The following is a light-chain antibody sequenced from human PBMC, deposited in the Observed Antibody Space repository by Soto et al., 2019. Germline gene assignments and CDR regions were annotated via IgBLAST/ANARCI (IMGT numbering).Light chain of an antibody. CDR1: SSNIGSNN. Sequence: QSVLTQPPSASGTPGQRVTISCSGGSSNIGSNNVNWYQQLPGTAPKLLIYSNSQRPSGVPDRFSGSKSGTSASLVISGLQSDDEADYYCAGWEDXVNXXVFGTGX. V-gene: IGLV1-44*01. J-gene: IGLJ1*01. CDR3: AGWEDXVNXXV. CDR2: SNS.